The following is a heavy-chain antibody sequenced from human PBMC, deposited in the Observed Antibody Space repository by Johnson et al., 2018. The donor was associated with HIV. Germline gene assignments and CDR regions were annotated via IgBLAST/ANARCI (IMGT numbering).Heavy chain of an antibody. CDR2: IKSKTDGGTT. D-gene: IGHD2-15*01. J-gene: IGHJ3*02. V-gene: IGHV3-15*01. Sequence: VQLVESGGGLVQPGRSLRLSCTASGFTFSNAWMSWVRQAPGKGLEWVGRIKSKTDGGTTDYAAPVKGRFTISRDDSKNTLYLQMNSLKTEDTAVYYCTKEWWSYAFDIWGQGTMVTVSS. CDR3: TKEWWSYAFDI. CDR1: GFTFSNAW.